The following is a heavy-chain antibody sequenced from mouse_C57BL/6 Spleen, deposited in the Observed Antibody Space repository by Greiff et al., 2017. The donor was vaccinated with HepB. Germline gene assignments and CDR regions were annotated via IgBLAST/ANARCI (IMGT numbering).Heavy chain of an antibody. J-gene: IGHJ3*01. CDR2: IDPSDSYT. D-gene: IGHD2-3*01. Sequence: QVQLQQPGAELVKPGASVKLSCKASGYTFTSYWMQWVKQRPGQGLEWIGEIDPSDSYTNYNQKFKGKATLTVETSSSTAYLQLSSLTSEDSAVYYCARSNDGYTWFAYWGQGTLVTVSA. CDR3: ARSNDGYTWFAY. CDR1: GYTFTSYW. V-gene: IGHV1-50*01.